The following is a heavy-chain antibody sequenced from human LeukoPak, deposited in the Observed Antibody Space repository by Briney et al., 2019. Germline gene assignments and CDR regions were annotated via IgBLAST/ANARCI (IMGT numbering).Heavy chain of an antibody. CDR3: ARVISDCAAINCFKGYFDY. V-gene: IGHV1-3*01. CDR1: GYTFTNFA. Sequence: GASVKVSCKASGYTFTNFAIHWGRLAPGQSLEWMGWINADNGYTKYFQKFQGRVTFSRDTSANIAYMELSSLGSEDTAVYYCARVISDCAAINCFKGYFDYWGQGTLVTVSS. D-gene: IGHD5/OR15-5a*01. CDR2: INADNGYT. J-gene: IGHJ4*02.